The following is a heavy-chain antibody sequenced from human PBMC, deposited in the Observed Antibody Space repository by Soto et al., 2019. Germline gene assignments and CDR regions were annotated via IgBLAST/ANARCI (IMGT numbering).Heavy chain of an antibody. V-gene: IGHV1-18*01. D-gene: IGHD2-2*02. J-gene: IGHJ4*02. CDR3: ARDAIATIDY. CDR1: GYTFISYG. CDR2: ISAINGNT. Sequence: ASVKVSCKASGYTFISYGIGWVRQAPGQGLEWMGWISAINGNTNYVQKFQGRVTITTDTSTSTAYMELRSLRSDDTAVYYCARDAIATIDYWGQGTLVTVSS.